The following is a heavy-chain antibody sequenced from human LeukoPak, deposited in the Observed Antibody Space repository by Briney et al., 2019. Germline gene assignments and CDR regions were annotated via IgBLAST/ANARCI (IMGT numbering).Heavy chain of an antibody. Sequence: SETLSLTCTVSGGSISSYYWSWIRQPPGKGLEWIGYIYYSGSTNYNPSLKSRVTISVDTSKNQSSLKLSSVTAADTAVYYCARGGPLADSSGYWGYWGQGTLVTVSS. D-gene: IGHD3-22*01. J-gene: IGHJ4*02. CDR1: GGSISSYY. V-gene: IGHV4-59*01. CDR3: ARGGPLADSSGYWGY. CDR2: IYYSGST.